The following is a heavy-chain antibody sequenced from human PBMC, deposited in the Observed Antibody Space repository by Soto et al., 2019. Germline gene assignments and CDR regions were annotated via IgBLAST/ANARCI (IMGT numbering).Heavy chain of an antibody. Sequence: SETLSLTCTVSGGSISSYYWSWIRQPPGKGLEWIGYIYYSGSTNYNPSLKSRVTISVDTSKNQFSLKLSSVTAADTAVYYCARVDFWSGYLLENYYYMDVWGKGTTVTVS. D-gene: IGHD3-3*01. CDR2: IYYSGST. CDR3: ARVDFWSGYLLENYYYMDV. V-gene: IGHV4-59*01. CDR1: GGSISSYY. J-gene: IGHJ6*03.